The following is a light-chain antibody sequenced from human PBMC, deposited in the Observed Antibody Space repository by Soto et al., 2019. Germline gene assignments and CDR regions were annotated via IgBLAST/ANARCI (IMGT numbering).Light chain of an antibody. CDR2: GNT. V-gene: IGLV1-40*01. Sequence: QSVLTQTPSVSGAPGQRVIMSCTGSSSNIGAGFDVHWYQQLPGSAPTLLIYGNTNRPTGVPDRFSGSKGGTSASLTITGLQADDEADYYCQSYDISLRGNVFGPGTKVTVL. J-gene: IGLJ1*01. CDR3: QSYDISLRGNV. CDR1: SSNIGAGFD.